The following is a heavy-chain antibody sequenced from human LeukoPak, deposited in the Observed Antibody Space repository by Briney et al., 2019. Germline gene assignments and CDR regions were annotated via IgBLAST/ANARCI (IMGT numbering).Heavy chain of an antibody. Sequence: PGGSLRLSCAASGFTFSSYAMSWVRQAPGKGLEWVSGISASGGNTYYADSVKGRFTISRDNSKNTLYMQMNSLRAEDTAVYYCAKVAVSKLDYYDSKNDAFDIWGQGTMVTVSS. D-gene: IGHD3-22*01. V-gene: IGHV3-23*01. CDR2: ISASGGNT. J-gene: IGHJ3*02. CDR1: GFTFSSYA. CDR3: AKVAVSKLDYYDSKNDAFDI.